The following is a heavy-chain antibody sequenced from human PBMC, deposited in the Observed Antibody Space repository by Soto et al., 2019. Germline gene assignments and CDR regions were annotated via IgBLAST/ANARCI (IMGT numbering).Heavy chain of an antibody. V-gene: IGHV1-3*01. J-gene: IGHJ6*02. CDR1: GYTFTTYA. D-gene: IGHD6-19*01. CDR2: INVGNGNT. Sequence: PGGSLRLSCASSGYTFTTYAMHWVRQAPGQRLEWMGWINVGNGNTKYSQNFQGRVTITRDTSANTAYMELSSLRSEDTAVYYCARELRDSSAWYGSYYYNGMDVWGQGTTVTVSS. CDR3: ARELRDSSAWYGSYYYNGMDV.